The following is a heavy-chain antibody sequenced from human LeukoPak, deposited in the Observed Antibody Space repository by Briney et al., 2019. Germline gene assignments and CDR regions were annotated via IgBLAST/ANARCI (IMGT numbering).Heavy chain of an antibody. CDR1: GYSISSTYY. CDR3: ARDRSVGVLPAPPFDF. Sequence: TSETLSLTCTVSGYSISSTYYWGWIRQPPGKGLEWVGSVFHSGNTYYNPSLKSRLTISADTSKNQFSLTLTSVTAADPAVYYCARDRSVGVLPAPPFDFWGQGTLVTVSS. J-gene: IGHJ4*02. D-gene: IGHD6-6*01. CDR2: VFHSGNT. V-gene: IGHV4-38-2*02.